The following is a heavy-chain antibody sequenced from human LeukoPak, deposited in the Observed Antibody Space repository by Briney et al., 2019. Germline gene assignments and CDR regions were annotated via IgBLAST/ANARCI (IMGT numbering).Heavy chain of an antibody. D-gene: IGHD2-21*02. CDR1: GGSISSYY. Sequence: PSETLSLTCTVSGGSISSYYWSWIRQPAGKGLEWIGHIYTSGSTNYNSSLKSRVTMSVDTSKNQFSLKLSSVTAADTAVYYCARESRMVTVEGFDIWGQGTLVTVAS. J-gene: IGHJ4*02. V-gene: IGHV4-4*07. CDR3: ARESRMVTVEGFDI. CDR2: IYTSGST.